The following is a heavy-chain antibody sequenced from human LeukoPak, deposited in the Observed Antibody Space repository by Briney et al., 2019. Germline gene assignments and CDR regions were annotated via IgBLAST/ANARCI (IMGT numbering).Heavy chain of an antibody. J-gene: IGHJ4*02. D-gene: IGHD3-10*01. V-gene: IGHV3-33*01. CDR2: IWYDGSNK. CDR1: GFTFSSYG. Sequence: SGGSLGLSCAASGFTFSSYGMHWVRQAPGKGLEWVAVIWYDGSNKYYADSVKGRFTISRDNSKNTLYLQMNSLRAEDTAVYYCAREYGFGELFLDYWGQGTLVTVSS. CDR3: AREYGFGELFLDY.